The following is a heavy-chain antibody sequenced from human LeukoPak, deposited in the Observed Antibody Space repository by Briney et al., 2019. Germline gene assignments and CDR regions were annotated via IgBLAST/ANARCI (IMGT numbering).Heavy chain of an antibody. CDR3: ARDRGSGWFYDIDY. CDR2: ISFTSGHI. CDR1: GGSISSSS. Sequence: ETLSLTCTVSGGSISSSSYYWGWIRQPPGKGLEWVASISFTSGHIYYADSVKGRFTISRDNAKNSLYLQMNSLRGEDTAVYYCARDRGSGWFYDIDYWGQGTLVTVSS. V-gene: IGHV3-21*01. J-gene: IGHJ4*02. D-gene: IGHD6-19*01.